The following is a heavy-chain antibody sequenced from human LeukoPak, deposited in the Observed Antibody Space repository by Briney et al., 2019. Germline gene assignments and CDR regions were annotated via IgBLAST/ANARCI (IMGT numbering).Heavy chain of an antibody. V-gene: IGHV4-4*09. D-gene: IGHD6-19*01. CDR3: ARLPARGWYLDS. Sequence: PSETLSLTCIVSGGSISNFYWSWIRRPPGKGLEWIGDIHPSGSTNYNPSLKSRVFISIDTSKNQFSLKLTSVTAADTAVYYCARLPARGWYLDSWGQGTLVTVSS. CDR2: IHPSGST. J-gene: IGHJ5*01. CDR1: GGSISNFY.